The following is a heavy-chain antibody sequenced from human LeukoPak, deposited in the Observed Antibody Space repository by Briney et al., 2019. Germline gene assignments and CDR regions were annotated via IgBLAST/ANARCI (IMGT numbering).Heavy chain of an antibody. CDR2: IYSGGST. CDR1: GFTFTNSW. CDR3: ARERETAFDY. D-gene: IGHD2-21*02. V-gene: IGHV3-53*01. Sequence: GGSLRLSCAASGFTFTNSWMHWVRQAPGKGLEWVSVIYSGGSTYYADSVKGRFTISRDNSKSTLYLQMNSLRAEDTAVYYCARERETAFDYWGQGTLVTVSS. J-gene: IGHJ4*02.